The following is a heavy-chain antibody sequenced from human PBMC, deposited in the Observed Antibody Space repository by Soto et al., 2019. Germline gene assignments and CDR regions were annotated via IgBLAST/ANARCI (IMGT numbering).Heavy chain of an antibody. J-gene: IGHJ3*02. V-gene: IGHV4-34*01. CDR1: GGSFSGYY. D-gene: IGHD4-17*01. CDR2: INHSGST. CDR3: AMATVTTPVAFDI. Sequence: QVQLQQWGAGLLKPSETLSLTCAVYGGSFSGYYWSWIRQPPGKGLEWIGEINHSGSTNYNPSLKSRFTISVDTSKNQFSLKLSSVTAADTAVDYCAMATVTTPVAFDIWGQGTMVTVSS.